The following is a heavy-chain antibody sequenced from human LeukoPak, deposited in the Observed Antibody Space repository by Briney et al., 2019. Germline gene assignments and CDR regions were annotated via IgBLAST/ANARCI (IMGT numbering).Heavy chain of an antibody. D-gene: IGHD2-15*01. CDR2: ISAGGSTT. V-gene: IGHV3-23*01. CDR3: AKVYCSGDTCYDYFDY. CDR1: GFTFSSYA. Sequence: PGGSLRLSCAASGFTFSSYAMSWVRQAPGKGLEWVSAISAGGSTTYCADSVKGRFTISRGNSKNALYLEMNSLRVEDTAVYFCAKVYCSGDTCYDYFDYWGQGTRVTVS. J-gene: IGHJ4*02.